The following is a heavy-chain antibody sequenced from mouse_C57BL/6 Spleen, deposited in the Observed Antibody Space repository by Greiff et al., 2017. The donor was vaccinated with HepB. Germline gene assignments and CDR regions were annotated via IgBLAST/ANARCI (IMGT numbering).Heavy chain of an antibody. V-gene: IGHV1-53*01. CDR1: GYNFTSYW. J-gene: IGHJ1*03. CDR2: INPSNGGT. Sequence: QVQLQQPGTELVKPGASVKLSCKASGYNFTSYWMHWVKQRPGQGLEWIGNINPSNGGTNYNEKFKSKATLTVDKSSSTAYMQLSSLKSEDSAVYDGARYGPIYYGSTDWYFDVWGTGTTVTVSS. CDR3: ARYGPIYYGSTDWYFDV. D-gene: IGHD1-1*01.